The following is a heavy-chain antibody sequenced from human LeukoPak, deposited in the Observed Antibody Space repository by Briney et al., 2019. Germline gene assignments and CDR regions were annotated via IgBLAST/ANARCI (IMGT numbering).Heavy chain of an antibody. CDR3: ARFYGGLAGDYFDY. Sequence: SETLSLTCTVSGGSISSGGYYWSWIRQHPGKGLEWIGYIYYSGSTYYNPSLKSRVTISVDTSKNQFSLKLSSVTAADTAVYYCARFYGGLAGDYFDYWGQGTLVTVSS. D-gene: IGHD4-23*01. CDR2: IYYSGST. V-gene: IGHV4-31*03. CDR1: GGSISSGGYY. J-gene: IGHJ4*02.